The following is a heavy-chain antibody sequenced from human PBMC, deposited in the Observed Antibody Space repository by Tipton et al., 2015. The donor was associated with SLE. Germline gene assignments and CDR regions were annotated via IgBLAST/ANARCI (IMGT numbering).Heavy chain of an antibody. Sequence: TLSLTCTVSGGSISSGSYYWIWIRQPLGKGLEWIGSVYHGGNTYYDSSLKSRVTISVDTSKNQFSLKLSSVTAADTAVYYCARLDGDFDYWGQGTLVTVSS. CDR1: GGSISSGSYY. CDR2: VYHGGNT. J-gene: IGHJ4*02. D-gene: IGHD4-17*01. CDR3: ARLDGDFDY. V-gene: IGHV4-39*07.